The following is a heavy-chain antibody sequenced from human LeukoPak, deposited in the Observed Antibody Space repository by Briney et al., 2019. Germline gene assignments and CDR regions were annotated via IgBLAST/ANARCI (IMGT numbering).Heavy chain of an antibody. V-gene: IGHV4-61*01. J-gene: IGHJ4*02. Sequence: LSESLSLTCTVSGGSVSSGSYYWSWIRQPPGKGLEWIGYIYYSGSTIYNPSLMSRVTISVDTSKNQFSLKLSSVTAADTAVYYCASKYAADGTYVDYWGQGTLVTVSS. D-gene: IGHD6-13*01. CDR1: GGSVSSGSYY. CDR3: ASKYAADGTYVDY. CDR2: IYYSGST.